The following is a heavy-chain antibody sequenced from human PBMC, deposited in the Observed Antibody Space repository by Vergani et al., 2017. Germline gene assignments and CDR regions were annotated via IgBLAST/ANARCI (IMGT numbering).Heavy chain of an antibody. D-gene: IGHD6-19*01. CDR3: ARGSKQWLVLGWWAPFDY. J-gene: IGHJ4*02. V-gene: IGHV4-34*01. Sequence: QVQLQQWGAGLLKPSETLSLTCAVYGGSFSGYYWSWIRQPPGKGLEWIGEINHSGSTNYNPSLKSRVTISVDTSKNQFSLKLSSVTAADTAGYYCARGSKQWLVLGWWAPFDYGGQGTLVTVSS. CDR1: GGSFSGYY. CDR2: INHSGST.